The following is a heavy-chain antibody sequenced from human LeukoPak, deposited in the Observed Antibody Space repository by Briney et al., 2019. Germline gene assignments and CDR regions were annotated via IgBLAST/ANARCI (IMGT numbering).Heavy chain of an antibody. CDR1: GYTFSGHY. CDR2: INPDSGGT. CDR3: ARDGNFDY. J-gene: IGHJ4*02. Sequence: ASVKVSCKASGYTFSGHYMHWVRQAPGQGLEWMGWINPDSGGTNSAQKFQGRVTMTRDTSISTAYMELTWLTSDDTAVYYCARDGNFDYWGQGTLVAVSS. V-gene: IGHV1-2*02.